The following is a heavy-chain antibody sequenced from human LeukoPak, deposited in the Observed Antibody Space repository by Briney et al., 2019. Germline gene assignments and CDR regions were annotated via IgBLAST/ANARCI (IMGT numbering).Heavy chain of an antibody. CDR3: ARDVAYYYESSGYYSLGFDI. D-gene: IGHD3-22*01. V-gene: IGHV3-21*01. Sequence: GSLRLSCAASGFTFNNYSMNWVRQAPGKGLQWVSSISSRSNYIYYPDSVKGRFTISRDNAKNSLYLQMNGLRAEDTAVYYCARDVAYYYESSGYYSLGFDIWGQGTMVTVSS. CDR1: GFTFNNYS. CDR2: ISSRSNYI. J-gene: IGHJ3*02.